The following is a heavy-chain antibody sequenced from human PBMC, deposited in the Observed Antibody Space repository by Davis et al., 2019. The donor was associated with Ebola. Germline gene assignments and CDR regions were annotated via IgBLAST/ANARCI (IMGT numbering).Heavy chain of an antibody. Sequence: PSETLSLTCAISGDSVSSDSAVWYWIRQSPSRGLEWLGRTYYRSKWYINYAESVKSRITLNPDTSRNHFSLQLNSVTPEDTAVYYCVRGYGSISWLDPWGQGTLVAVSP. J-gene: IGHJ5*02. V-gene: IGHV6-1*01. CDR3: VRGYGSISWLDP. CDR1: GDSVSSDSAV. CDR2: TYYRSKWYI. D-gene: IGHD2/OR15-2a*01.